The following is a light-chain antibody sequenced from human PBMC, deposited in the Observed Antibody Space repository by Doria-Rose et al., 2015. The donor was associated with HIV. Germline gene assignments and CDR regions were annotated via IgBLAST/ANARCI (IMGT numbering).Light chain of an antibody. Sequence: TQSPESLGMSLGERATLNCKSNQSLLYTSKNYLAWYQQKPGQPPKLLIYWASTRQSGVPVRFSGSVSGTDFTLTISSLESEDVAVYYCQQYYDTPSFGPGTTVDIK. CDR1: QSLLYTSKNY. CDR2: WAS. V-gene: IGKV4-1*01. J-gene: IGKJ3*01. CDR3: QQYYDTPS.